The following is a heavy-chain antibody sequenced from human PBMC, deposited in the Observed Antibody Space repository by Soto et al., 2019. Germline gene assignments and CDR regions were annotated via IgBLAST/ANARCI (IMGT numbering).Heavy chain of an antibody. J-gene: IGHJ6*02. CDR3: ARDFIAAAGTVYYYGMDV. V-gene: IGHV4-31*03. Sequence: SETLSLTCSVSGGSISSGGYYWTWIRQRPGKGLEWIGYIYYSGNTHYYNPSLKSRVTISADTSENQFSLHLKSVTAADTAVYYCARDFIAAAGTVYYYGMDVWGQGTTVTVSS. CDR2: IYYSGNTH. CDR1: GGSISSGGYY. D-gene: IGHD6-13*01.